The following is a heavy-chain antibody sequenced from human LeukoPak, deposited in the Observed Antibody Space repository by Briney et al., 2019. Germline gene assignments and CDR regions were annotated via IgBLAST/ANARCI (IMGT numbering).Heavy chain of an antibody. CDR3: ARAEQRLITDFDY. J-gene: IGHJ4*02. CDR2: INPNSGGT. Sequence: ASVKVSCKASGYTFTGYYMHWVRQAPGQGLEWMGWINPNSGGTNYAQKFQGWVTMTRDTSISTAYLQWSSLKASDTAMYYCARAEQRLITDFDYWGQGTLVTVSS. V-gene: IGHV1-2*04. CDR1: GYTFTGYY. D-gene: IGHD6-25*01.